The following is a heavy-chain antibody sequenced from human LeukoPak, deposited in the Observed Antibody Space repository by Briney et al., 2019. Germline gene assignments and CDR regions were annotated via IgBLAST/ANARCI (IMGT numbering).Heavy chain of an antibody. CDR3: AELGITMIGGV. V-gene: IGHV3-48*03. CDR2: ISSSGSTI. J-gene: IGHJ6*04. D-gene: IGHD3-10*02. CDR1: RFSFSSYG. Sequence: GGSLRLSCAASRFSFSSYGMNWVRQAPGKGLEWVSYISSSGSTIYYADSVKGRFTISRDNAKNSLYLQMNSLRAEDTAVYYCAELGITMIGGVWGKGTTVTISS.